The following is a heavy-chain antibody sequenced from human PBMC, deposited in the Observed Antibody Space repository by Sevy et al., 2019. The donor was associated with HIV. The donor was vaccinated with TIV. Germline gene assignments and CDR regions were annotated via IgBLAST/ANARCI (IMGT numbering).Heavy chain of an antibody. CDR3: AREKGTVTILSAFDI. CDR2: IYDSGHT. Sequence: SETLSLTCTVSGGSFSTYSWNWIRQSPGKGLEWIGYIYDSGHTNYNPSPKSRVTISVDTSKNQFSLKLNSVTAADTAVYYCAREKGTVTILSAFDIWGQGTRVTVSS. D-gene: IGHD4-17*01. CDR1: GGSFSTYS. J-gene: IGHJ3*02. V-gene: IGHV4-59*01.